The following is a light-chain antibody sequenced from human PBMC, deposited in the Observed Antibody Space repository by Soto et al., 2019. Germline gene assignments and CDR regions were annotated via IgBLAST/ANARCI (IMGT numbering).Light chain of an antibody. CDR3: QQRDSWPIT. CDR2: DTS. Sequence: EIVLTQSPATLSLSPGERATLSCRASQSLTDSFIAWYQQKPGQAPRLLIYDTSSRASGIPARFSGSGSGTDFTLTINSLEPDDFAVYYCQQRDSWPITFGQGTRLEIK. CDR1: QSLTDSF. J-gene: IGKJ5*01. V-gene: IGKV3D-20*02.